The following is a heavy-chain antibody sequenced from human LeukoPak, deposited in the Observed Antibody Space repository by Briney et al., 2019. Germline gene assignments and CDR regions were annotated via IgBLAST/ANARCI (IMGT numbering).Heavy chain of an antibody. V-gene: IGHV3-21*01. CDR2: ITSSSNYI. D-gene: IGHD6-19*01. J-gene: IGHJ4*02. Sequence: GGSLRLSCAASGFIFSSYTMNWVRQAPGKGLEWVSSITSSSNYIYYADSVKGRFTISRDNAKNSLFLQMNSLRSEDTAVYYCARDSYSSSYFDYWGQGTLVTVSS. CDR3: ARDSYSSSYFDY. CDR1: GFIFSSYT.